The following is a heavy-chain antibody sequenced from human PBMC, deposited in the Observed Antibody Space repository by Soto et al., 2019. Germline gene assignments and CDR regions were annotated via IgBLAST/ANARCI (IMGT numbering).Heavy chain of an antibody. V-gene: IGHV4-30-4*01. D-gene: IGHD1-26*01. J-gene: IGHJ4*02. CDR1: GGSTSSDNY. CDR2: IYYSGNT. CDR3: ARALNQSGSYYPLSY. Sequence: PSETLSLTCTVSGGSTSSDNYWSWIRQPPGKGLEWIGHIYYSGNTDYNPSLKSRLAISIDTSKNQFSLKLSSVTAADTAVYYCARALNQSGSYYPLSYWGQGTLVTVSS.